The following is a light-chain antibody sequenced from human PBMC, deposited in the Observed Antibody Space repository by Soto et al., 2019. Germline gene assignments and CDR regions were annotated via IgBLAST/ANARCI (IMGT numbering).Light chain of an antibody. CDR1: SSNIGAGYD. V-gene: IGLV1-40*01. J-gene: IGLJ2*01. CDR3: QSYDSSLSVVV. CDR2: GNS. Sequence: QSVLTQPPSVSGAPGQRVTISCTGSSSNIGAGYDVHWYQQLPGTAPKLLIYGNSNRPSGVPDRFSGSKSGTSASLAITGXXXEDXADYYCQSYDSSLSVVVFGGGTQLTVL.